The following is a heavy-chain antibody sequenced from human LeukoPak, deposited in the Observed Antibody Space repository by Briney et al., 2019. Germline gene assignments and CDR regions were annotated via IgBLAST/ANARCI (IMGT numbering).Heavy chain of an antibody. Sequence: PGGSLRLSCAASGFTFSSYAMSWVRQAPGEGLEWVSAISGSGGSTYYADSVKGRFTISRDNSKNTLYLQMNSPRAEDTAVYYCAKAPYSSSWYNWFDPWGQGTLVTVSS. D-gene: IGHD6-13*01. CDR2: ISGSGGST. V-gene: IGHV3-23*01. CDR1: GFTFSSYA. CDR3: AKAPYSSSWYNWFDP. J-gene: IGHJ5*02.